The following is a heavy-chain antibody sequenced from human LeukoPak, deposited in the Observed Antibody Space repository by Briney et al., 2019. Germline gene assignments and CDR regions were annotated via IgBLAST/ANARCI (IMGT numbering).Heavy chain of an antibody. Sequence: GGSLRLSCAASGFTFSSYSMNWVRQAPGKGLEWVSPISSSSSYIYYADSVKGRFTISRDNANNSLYLQMNSLRAEDMALYYCAKGTYYDFWSGYFDVWGKGTTVTVSS. D-gene: IGHD3-3*01. J-gene: IGHJ6*04. CDR3: AKGTYYDFWSGYFDV. V-gene: IGHV3-21*04. CDR2: ISSSSSYI. CDR1: GFTFSSYS.